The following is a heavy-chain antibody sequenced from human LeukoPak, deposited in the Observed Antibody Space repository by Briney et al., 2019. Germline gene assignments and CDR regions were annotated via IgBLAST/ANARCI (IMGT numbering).Heavy chain of an antibody. D-gene: IGHD3-10*01. J-gene: IGHJ4*02. CDR3: ARAKNSGSYPPDY. Sequence: PGRSLRLSCAASGFTFSSYAMHWVRQAPGKGLEWVAVISYDGSNKYYADSVKGRFTISRDNSKNTLYLQMNSLRAEDTAVYYCARAKNSGSYPPDYWGQGTLVTVSS. CDR1: GFTFSSYA. CDR2: ISYDGSNK. V-gene: IGHV3-30-3*01.